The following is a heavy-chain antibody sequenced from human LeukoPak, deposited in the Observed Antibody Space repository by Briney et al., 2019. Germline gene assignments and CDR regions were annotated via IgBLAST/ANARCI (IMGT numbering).Heavy chain of an antibody. V-gene: IGHV4-61*01. Sequence: SETLSLTCSVSGDSISLSFYYWSWIRQPPGKGLEWIGYIYYSGSTNYNPSLKSRVTISVDTSKNQFSLKLSSVTAADTAVYYCARVSKERGSSWPYYYYYYMDVWGKGTTVTISS. CDR3: ARVSKERGSSWPYYYYYYMDV. CDR2: IYYSGST. J-gene: IGHJ6*03. D-gene: IGHD6-13*01. CDR1: GDSISLSFYY.